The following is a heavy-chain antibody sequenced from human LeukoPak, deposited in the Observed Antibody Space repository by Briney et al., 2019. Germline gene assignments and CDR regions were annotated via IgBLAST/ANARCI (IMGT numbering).Heavy chain of an antibody. D-gene: IGHD1-14*01. Sequence: SVKVSCKASGGTFSSYAISWVRQAPGQGLEWMGRIIPTFGIANYAQKFQGRVTITADKSTSTAYMELSSLSSEDTAVYYGAPYGTTGNWFDPWGQGTLVTVSS. CDR2: IIPTFGIA. V-gene: IGHV1-69*04. CDR3: APYGTTGNWFDP. J-gene: IGHJ5*02. CDR1: GGTFSSYA.